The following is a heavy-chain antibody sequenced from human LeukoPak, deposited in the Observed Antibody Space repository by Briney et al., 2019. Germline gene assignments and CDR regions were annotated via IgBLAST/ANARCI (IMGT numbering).Heavy chain of an antibody. Sequence: PGGSLRLSCAASGFTFSSYAMSWVRQAPGKGLEWVSVIYSGGSTYYTDSVKGRFTISRDNSKNTLYLQMNSLTAEDTAVYYCARVVGNRNYYYYLDVWGKGTTVTVSS. CDR1: GFTFSSYA. J-gene: IGHJ6*03. V-gene: IGHV3-66*01. CDR3: ARVVGNRNYYYYLDV. D-gene: IGHD1-14*01. CDR2: IYSGGST.